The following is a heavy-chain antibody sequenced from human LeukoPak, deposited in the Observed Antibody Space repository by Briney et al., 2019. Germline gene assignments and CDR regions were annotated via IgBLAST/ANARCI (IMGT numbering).Heavy chain of an antibody. CDR3: ARDLGWELLSRLNWFDP. CDR1: GFTFRSYT. V-gene: IGHV3-21*01. Sequence: GGSLRLSCAASGFTFRSYTMNWVRQAPGKGLEWVSSTNSSSSYKDYADSVKGRFTVSRDNAKNSLYLQMNSLRAEDTAVYYCARDLGWELLSRLNWFDPWGQGTLVTVSS. CDR2: TNSSSSYK. D-gene: IGHD1-26*01. J-gene: IGHJ5*02.